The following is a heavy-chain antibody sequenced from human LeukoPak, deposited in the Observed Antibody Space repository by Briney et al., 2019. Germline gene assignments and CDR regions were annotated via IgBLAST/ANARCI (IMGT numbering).Heavy chain of an antibody. J-gene: IGHJ4*02. Sequence: GGSLRLSCAASGFIFSNYAMSWVRQAPGKGLEWVSAIDSTGAYTWCADSVKGRFTISKDSSKTILYLQMNSLRAEDAAVYFCAKGSAAGRPYYFDYWGQGTLVTVSS. CDR1: GFIFSNYA. V-gene: IGHV3-23*01. CDR3: AKGSAAGRPYYFDY. CDR2: IDSTGAYT. D-gene: IGHD6-25*01.